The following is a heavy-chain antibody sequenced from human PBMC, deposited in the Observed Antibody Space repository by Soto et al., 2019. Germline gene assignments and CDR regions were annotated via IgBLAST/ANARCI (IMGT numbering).Heavy chain of an antibody. CDR3: ARDLWGYCGTDCYPLDV. V-gene: IGHV4-59*01. D-gene: IGHD2-21*02. CDR1: GGSISRYY. CDR2: LYNAGST. J-gene: IGHJ6*02. Sequence: QVRLQESGPGLVKPSETLSLTCTVSGGSISRYYWSWIRQPPGKGLEWIGYLYNAGSTIYNPSLKGRVTISVDMSQKQFSLNLNYVTAADTAVYYCARDLWGYCGTDCYPLDVWGQGTTVTVSS.